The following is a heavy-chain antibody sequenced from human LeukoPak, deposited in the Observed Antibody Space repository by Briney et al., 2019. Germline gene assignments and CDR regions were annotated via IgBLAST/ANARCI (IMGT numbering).Heavy chain of an antibody. CDR1: GYTFTSYY. CDR2: INPSGGST. Sequence: VASVKVSCKASGYTFTSYYMHWVRQAPGRGLEWMGIINPSGGSTGYAQRFQGRVTITRNTSISTAYMELSSLRSEDTAVYYCASCTSGSYFEEAFDIWGQGTMVTVSS. D-gene: IGHD1-26*01. J-gene: IGHJ3*02. V-gene: IGHV1-46*01. CDR3: ASCTSGSYFEEAFDI.